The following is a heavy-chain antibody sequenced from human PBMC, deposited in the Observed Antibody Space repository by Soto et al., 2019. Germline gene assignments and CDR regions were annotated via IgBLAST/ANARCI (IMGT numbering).Heavy chain of an antibody. CDR3: ARILVGAFDF. CDR1: GGSFSDYF. V-gene: IGHV4-34*02. D-gene: IGHD1-26*01. CDR2: INHRGST. J-gene: IGHJ4*02. Sequence: QVQLQQWGAGLLKPSETLSLTCAVYGGSFSDYFWTWIRQSPGKGLECLGDINHRGSTSYNPSLKSRVTILLDTSKNQFSLSLSSVTAADTAVYYCARILVGAFDFWGQGALVTVSS.